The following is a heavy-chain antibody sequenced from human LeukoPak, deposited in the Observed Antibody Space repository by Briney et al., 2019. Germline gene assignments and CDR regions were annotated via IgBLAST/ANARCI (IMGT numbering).Heavy chain of an antibody. Sequence: GGSLRLSCAASGFTFSSYAMSWVRQAPGKGLEWVSAISGSGGSTYYADSVKGRFTISRDNSKNTLCLQMNSLRAEDTAVYYCAKDIGVVGALDYWGQGTLVTVSS. CDR1: GFTFSSYA. D-gene: IGHD1-26*01. CDR3: AKDIGVVGALDY. V-gene: IGHV3-23*01. J-gene: IGHJ4*02. CDR2: ISGSGGST.